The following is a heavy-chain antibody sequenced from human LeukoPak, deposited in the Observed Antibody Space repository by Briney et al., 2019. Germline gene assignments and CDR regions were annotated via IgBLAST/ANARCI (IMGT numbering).Heavy chain of an antibody. Sequence: GASVKVSCKASGYTFTGCYMHWLRQAPGQGLEWMGWINPNSGGTNYAQKFQGRVTMTRDTSISTAYMELSRLRSDDTAVYYCARDHVWSGYQYYFDYWGQGTLVTVSS. CDR3: ARDHVWSGYQYYFDY. CDR1: GYTFTGCY. V-gene: IGHV1-2*02. D-gene: IGHD3-3*01. J-gene: IGHJ4*02. CDR2: INPNSGGT.